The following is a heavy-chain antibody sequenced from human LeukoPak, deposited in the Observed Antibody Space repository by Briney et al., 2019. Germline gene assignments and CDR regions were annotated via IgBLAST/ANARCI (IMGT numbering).Heavy chain of an antibody. J-gene: IGHJ4*02. CDR3: ARHAGGYDQFDY. D-gene: IGHD5-12*01. CDR1: GGSISSYY. CDR2: IYYSGST. Sequence: PSETLSLTCTVSGGSISSYYWSWIRQPPGKGLEWIGYIYYSGSTNYNPSLKSRVTKSVDPSKNQFSLKLSSVTAADTAVYYCARHAGGYDQFDYWGQGTLVTVSS. V-gene: IGHV4-59*08.